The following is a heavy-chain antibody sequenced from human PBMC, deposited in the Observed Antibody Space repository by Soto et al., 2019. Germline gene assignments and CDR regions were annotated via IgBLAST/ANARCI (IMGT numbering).Heavy chain of an antibody. D-gene: IGHD4-17*01. CDR1: GFTFSGSA. Sequence: GGSLRLSCATSGFTFSGSAMHWVRQASGKGLEWVGRIRSKANNYAAAYAASVRGRFTTSRDDSKNTAYLQMNSLKTEDTAMYYCTRPGADYGDDYWGQGTLVTVSS. V-gene: IGHV3-73*01. CDR3: TRPGADYGDDY. CDR2: IRSKANNYAA. J-gene: IGHJ4*02.